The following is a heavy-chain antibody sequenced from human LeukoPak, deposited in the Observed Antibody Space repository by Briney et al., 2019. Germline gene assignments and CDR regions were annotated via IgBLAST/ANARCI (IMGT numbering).Heavy chain of an antibody. V-gene: IGHV1-2*02. CDR1: GYTFTGYY. J-gene: IGHJ5*01. CDR3: ARDQRFLWFGEFEF. D-gene: IGHD3-10*01. CDR2: INPNSGGT. Sequence: ASVKVSCKASGYTFTGYYMHWVRQAPGQGLEWMGWINPNSGGTNYAQKFQGRATKTTDTSISTAYMERSRPRSDDTAVYYCARDQRFLWFGEFEFWGQGTLVTVSS.